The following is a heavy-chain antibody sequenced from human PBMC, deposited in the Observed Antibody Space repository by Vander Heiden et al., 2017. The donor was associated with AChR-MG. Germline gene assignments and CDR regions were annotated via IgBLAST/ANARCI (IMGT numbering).Heavy chain of an antibody. J-gene: IGHJ5*02. CDR1: GFTLTNAW. CDR2: IKSKNDGGTR. Sequence: ELQLVESGGGLVKPGGSLRLSCAGSGFTLTNAWMSWVRQVPGKGLEWVGRIKSKNDGGTRDYAAPVRGRFTISRDDSKNTLYLQMDSLKTEDTAVYYCTTLGFDPWGQGTLVIVSS. V-gene: IGHV3-15*01. CDR3: TTLGFDP.